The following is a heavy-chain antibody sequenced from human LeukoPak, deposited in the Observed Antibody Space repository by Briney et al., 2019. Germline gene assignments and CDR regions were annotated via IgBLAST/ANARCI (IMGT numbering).Heavy chain of an antibody. D-gene: IGHD3-3*01. CDR3: AKHDRKDSGHYHADY. Sequence: SDPVSLMCTVSGGSKSSYYWIWLRQPPGGALEWMGYIHYTGITLYYLPLESRLTISVDTSKNQFSLKLRSLTAADTAVYYCAKHDRKDSGHYHADYWGQGTLVTVS. V-gene: IGHV4-59*08. CDR1: GGSKSSYY. CDR2: IHYTGIT. J-gene: IGHJ4*02.